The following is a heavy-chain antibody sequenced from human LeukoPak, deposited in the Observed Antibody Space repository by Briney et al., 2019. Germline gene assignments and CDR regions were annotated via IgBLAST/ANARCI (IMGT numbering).Heavy chain of an antibody. CDR3: ARDRGECTNGVCYYHDFDY. CDR2: IKQDGSEK. J-gene: IGHJ4*02. Sequence: GGSLRLSCAVSEFTFSSYWMTWVRQAPGKGLEWVANIKQDGSEKYYVDSVKGRFTISRDNAKNSLSLHMNSLRAEDTAVYYCARDRGECTNGVCYYHDFDYWGQGTLVTVSS. V-gene: IGHV3-7*01. CDR1: EFTFSSYW. D-gene: IGHD2-8*01.